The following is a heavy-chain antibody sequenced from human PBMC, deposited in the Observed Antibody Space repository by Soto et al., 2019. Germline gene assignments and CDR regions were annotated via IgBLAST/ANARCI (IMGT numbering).Heavy chain of an antibody. CDR1: GFTFSSYG. CDR2: IWYDGSNK. CDR3: ARDPSIAARGWFDP. J-gene: IGHJ5*02. V-gene: IGHV3-33*01. D-gene: IGHD6-6*01. Sequence: QVQLVESGGSVVQPGRSLRLSCAASGFTFSSYGMHWVRQAPGKGLEWVAVIWYDGSNKYYADSVKGRFTISRDNSKNTLYLQMNSLRAEDTAVYYCARDPSIAARGWFDPWGQGTLVTVSS.